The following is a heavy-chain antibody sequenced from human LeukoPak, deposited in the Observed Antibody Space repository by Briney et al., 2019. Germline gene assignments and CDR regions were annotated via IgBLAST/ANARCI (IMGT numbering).Heavy chain of an antibody. CDR3: ARYGSGSYYQPYYYYYMDV. V-gene: IGHV3-30*03. D-gene: IGHD3-10*01. CDR1: GFTFSRHG. Sequence: PGGSLRLSCAASGFTFSRHGMHWVRQAQGKGLEWVAVISYDGSNKYYADSVRGRFTISRDNSKNTLYLQMNSLRAEDTAVYYCARYGSGSYYQPYYYYYMDVWGKGTTVTISS. J-gene: IGHJ6*03. CDR2: ISYDGSNK.